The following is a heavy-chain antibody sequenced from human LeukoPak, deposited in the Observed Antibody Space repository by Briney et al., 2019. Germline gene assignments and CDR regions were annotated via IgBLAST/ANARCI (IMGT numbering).Heavy chain of an antibody. CDR1: GXSFTNYW. D-gene: IGHD3-22*01. J-gene: IGHJ4*02. Sequence: GESLKISFKGSGXSFTNYWIGWVRQMPGKGLEWMGIIYPGDSDSRYSPSFQGQVTISADKSISTAYLQWSSLKASDTAMYYCASDGSGFYYNYWGQGTLVTVSS. V-gene: IGHV5-51*01. CDR3: ASDGSGFYYNY. CDR2: IYPGDSDS.